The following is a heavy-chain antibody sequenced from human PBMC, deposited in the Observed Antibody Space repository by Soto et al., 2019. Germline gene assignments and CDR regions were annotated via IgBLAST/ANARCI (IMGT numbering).Heavy chain of an antibody. CDR2: IKQDGSEK. J-gene: IGHJ6*02. V-gene: IGHV3-7*01. Sequence: GGSVRLSCAASGFTFSSYWMSWVRQAPGKGLEWVANIKQDGSEKYYVDSVKGRFTISRDNAKNSLYLQMNSLRAEDTAVYYCARVRYYYGSGIYYYYYYGMDVWGQGTTVTVSS. CDR1: GFTFSSYW. D-gene: IGHD3-10*01. CDR3: ARVRYYYGSGIYYYYYYGMDV.